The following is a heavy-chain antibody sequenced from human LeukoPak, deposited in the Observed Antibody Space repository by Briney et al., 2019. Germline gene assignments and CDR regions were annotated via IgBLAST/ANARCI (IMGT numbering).Heavy chain of an antibody. J-gene: IGHJ6*03. Sequence: GGSLRLSCAASGFTFSSYAMSWVRQAPGKGLEWVSAISGSGGSTYYADSVKGRFTISRDNSKNTLYLQMNSLRAEGTAVYYCAKVVVPASPLRYYYYMDVWGKGTTVTVSS. CDR2: ISGSGGST. D-gene: IGHD3-16*02. CDR1: GFTFSSYA. CDR3: AKVVVPASPLRYYYYMDV. V-gene: IGHV3-23*01.